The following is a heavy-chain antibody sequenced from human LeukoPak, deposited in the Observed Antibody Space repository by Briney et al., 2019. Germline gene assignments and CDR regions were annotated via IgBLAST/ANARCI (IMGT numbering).Heavy chain of an antibody. CDR1: GYTFTGYD. CDR3: ASLCTNNRADYYSSNSSYHRDMDV. Sequence: ASVRVSCKASGYTFTGYDIRWVRQAPGQGLEWMGWINPNSGGTNYAQKLQGRVTMTRDMSISTAYMELRRLTSDDTAVYYCASLCTNNRADYYSSNSSYHRDMDVWGQGTTVTVSS. J-gene: IGHJ6*02. D-gene: IGHD3-22*01. CDR2: INPNSGGT. V-gene: IGHV1-2*02.